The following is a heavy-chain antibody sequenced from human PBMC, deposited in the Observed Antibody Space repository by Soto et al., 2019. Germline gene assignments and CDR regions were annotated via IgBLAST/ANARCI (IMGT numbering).Heavy chain of an antibody. CDR3: ARDPVYYYDSSGYSTTDYFDY. Sequence: SVKVSCKASGGTFSSYAISWVRQAPGQVLEWMGGIIPIFGTANYAQKFQGRVTITADESTSTAYMELSSLRSEDTAVYYCARDPVYYYDSSGYSTTDYFDYWGQGTLVTVSS. CDR1: GGTFSSYA. V-gene: IGHV1-69*13. CDR2: IIPIFGTA. D-gene: IGHD3-22*01. J-gene: IGHJ4*02.